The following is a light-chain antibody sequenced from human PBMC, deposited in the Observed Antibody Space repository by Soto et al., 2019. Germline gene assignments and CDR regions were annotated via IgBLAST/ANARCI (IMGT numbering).Light chain of an antibody. Sequence: QSALTQPASVSGSPGQSITISCTGTSSDVGGYNYVSWYQQHPGKAPKLMIYEVSNRPSGVSNRFSGSKSVNTASLTISGLRAEAKADDNCSSYTSRSPLYAFGTGIELTVL. V-gene: IGLV2-14*01. CDR3: SSYTSRSPLYA. CDR1: SSDVGGYNY. J-gene: IGLJ1*01. CDR2: EVS.